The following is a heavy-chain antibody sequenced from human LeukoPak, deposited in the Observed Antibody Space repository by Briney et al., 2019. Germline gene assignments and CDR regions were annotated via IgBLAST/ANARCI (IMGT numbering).Heavy chain of an antibody. CDR1: GFTFSSYW. CDR3: ARVSYGSGSKGYDY. D-gene: IGHD3-10*01. J-gene: IGHJ4*02. Sequence: GGSLRLSCAASGFTFSSYWMSWVRQAPGKGLEWVANIKQDGSEKYYVDSVKGRFTISRDNAKNSLYLQMNSLRAEDTAVYYCARVSYGSGSKGYDYWGQGTLVTVSS. V-gene: IGHV3-7*01. CDR2: IKQDGSEK.